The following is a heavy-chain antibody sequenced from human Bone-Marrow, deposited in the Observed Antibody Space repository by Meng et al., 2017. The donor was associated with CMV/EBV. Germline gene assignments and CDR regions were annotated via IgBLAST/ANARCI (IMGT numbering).Heavy chain of an antibody. J-gene: IGHJ4*02. CDR3: ARVDYGGNWEFDY. D-gene: IGHD4-23*01. V-gene: IGHV4-59*01. CDR2: IYYSGST. CDR1: GGSISSYY. Sequence: GSLRLSCTVSGGSISSYYWSWIRQPPGKGLEWIGYIYYSGSTNYNPSLKSRVTISVDTSKTQFSLKLSSVTAADTAVYYCARVDYGGNWEFDYWGQGTLVTVSS.